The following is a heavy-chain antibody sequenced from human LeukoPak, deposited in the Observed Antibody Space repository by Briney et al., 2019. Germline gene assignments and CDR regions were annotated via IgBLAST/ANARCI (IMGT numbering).Heavy chain of an antibody. CDR1: GFTVSTFG. D-gene: IGHD6-19*01. CDR2: ISHDGSEK. V-gene: IGHV3-30*18. Sequence: PGGSLRLSCAASGFTVSTFGMHWVRQAPGKGLEWVTMISHDGSEKYYVDSVKGRFTISRDNSKNTLYLQMNSLRTEDTAVYYCAKDLYGSGWYNYFDPWGQGTLVTVSS. CDR3: AKDLYGSGWYNYFDP. J-gene: IGHJ5*02.